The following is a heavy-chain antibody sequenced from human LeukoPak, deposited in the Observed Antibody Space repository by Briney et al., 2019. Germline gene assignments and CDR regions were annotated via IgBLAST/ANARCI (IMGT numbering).Heavy chain of an antibody. D-gene: IGHD5-24*01. J-gene: IGHJ4*02. Sequence: GGSLRLSCAASGFTFTSSAMSWVRQAPGKGLEWVSTVSISGGSTYSADSVKGRFTISRDNSKNTLYLQMNSLRAEDTAVYYCAKVSDGYPPAYYWGQGTLVTVSS. CDR1: GFTFTSSA. V-gene: IGHV3-23*01. CDR3: AKVSDGYPPAYY. CDR2: VSISGGST.